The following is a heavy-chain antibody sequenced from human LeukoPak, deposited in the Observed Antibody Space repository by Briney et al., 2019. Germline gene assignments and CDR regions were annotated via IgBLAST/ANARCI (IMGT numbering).Heavy chain of an antibody. CDR1: GFTFSSYE. D-gene: IGHD3-10*02. CDR2: ISSSGSTI. CDR3: AELGITMIGGV. V-gene: IGHV3-48*03. J-gene: IGHJ6*04. Sequence: GGSLRLSCAASGFTFSSYEMNWVRQAPGKGLEWVSYISSSGSTIYYADSVKGRFTISRDNAKDSLYLQMNSLRAEDTAVYYCAELGITMIGGVWGKGTTVTISS.